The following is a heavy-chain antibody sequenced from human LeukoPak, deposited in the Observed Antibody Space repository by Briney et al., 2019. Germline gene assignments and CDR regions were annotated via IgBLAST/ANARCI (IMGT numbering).Heavy chain of an antibody. D-gene: IGHD3/OR15-3a*01. Sequence: ASVKVSCKASGYTFTSYGSSWVRQAPGQGLEWMGWINLNSGGTNYAQKFQVRVTMTRDTSISTAYMELSRLRSDDTAVYYCARQTGSGLFILPGGQGTLVTVSS. J-gene: IGHJ4*02. V-gene: IGHV1-2*02. CDR1: GYTFTSYG. CDR2: INLNSGGT. CDR3: ARQTGSGLFILP.